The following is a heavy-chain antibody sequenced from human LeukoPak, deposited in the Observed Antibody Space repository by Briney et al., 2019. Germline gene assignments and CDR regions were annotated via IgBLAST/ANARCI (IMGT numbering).Heavy chain of an antibody. J-gene: IGHJ4*02. D-gene: IGHD2-21*01. CDR3: ARDMWRSFDY. Sequence: PGGSLRLSCAASGFSFSNFWMHWGRQAPGGGLVWGSRISPDVSETTYAGSLKGRFTISRDNAKNTLYLQLSSVRAEDTAVYYCARDMWRSFDYWGQGALVTVSS. V-gene: IGHV3-74*01. CDR2: ISPDVSET. CDR1: GFSFSNFW.